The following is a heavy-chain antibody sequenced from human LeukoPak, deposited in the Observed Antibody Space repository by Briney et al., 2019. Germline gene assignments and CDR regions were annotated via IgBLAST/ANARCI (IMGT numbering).Heavy chain of an antibody. CDR1: GYTFTSYG. V-gene: IGHV1-18*01. D-gene: IGHD6-19*01. J-gene: IGHJ4*02. Sequence: ASVKVSCKASGYTFTSYGISWVRQAPGQGLECVGWISAYNGDTNYAQNLQGRVTLPTDTSTNTAYMKLRSLRSDDTAVYSCARDFPGIAMAGTFDYWGQGTLVTVSS. CDR2: ISAYNGDT. CDR3: ARDFPGIAMAGTFDY.